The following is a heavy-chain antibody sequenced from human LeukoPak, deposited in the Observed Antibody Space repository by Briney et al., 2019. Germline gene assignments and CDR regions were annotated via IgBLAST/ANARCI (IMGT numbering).Heavy chain of an antibody. CDR2: ISGSGGST. J-gene: IGHJ4*02. Sequence: GGSLRLSCAASGFIFSDYYMSWVRQAPGKGLEWVSAISGSGGSTYYADSVKGRFTISRDNSKNTLYLQMNSLRAEDTAVYYCAKGDDILTGWMDYWGQGTLVTVSS. CDR1: GFIFSDYY. V-gene: IGHV3-23*01. D-gene: IGHD3-9*01. CDR3: AKGDDILTGWMDY.